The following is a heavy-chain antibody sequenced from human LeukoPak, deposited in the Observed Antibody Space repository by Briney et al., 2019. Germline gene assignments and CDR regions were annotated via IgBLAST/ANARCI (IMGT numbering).Heavy chain of an antibody. J-gene: IGHJ4*02. V-gene: IGHV3-53*01. Sequence: GGSLSLFCEVSGFTFRMYWMTWVRQAPGKGLEWVSVLYSDGNTKYADSVQGRFTISRDNSKNTLYLEMNSLSPDDTAVYYCARGVEPLAANTLAYWGQGTLVTVSS. CDR1: GFTFRMYW. CDR2: LYSDGNT. D-gene: IGHD1-14*01. CDR3: ARGVEPLAANTLAY.